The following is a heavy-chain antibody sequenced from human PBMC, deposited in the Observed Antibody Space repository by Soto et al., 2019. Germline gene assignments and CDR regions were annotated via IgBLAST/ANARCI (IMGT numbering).Heavy chain of an antibody. D-gene: IGHD2-21*01. V-gene: IGHV5-51*01. CDR3: ARRDDSPTAEYFQH. CDR1: GYSFTTYW. Sequence: GESLKTPCKGSGYSFTTYWIGWVRQMPGKGLEWMGIIYPGDSDTRYSPSFQGQVTISADKSTSTAYLQWSSLKASDNAMYYCARRDDSPTAEYFQHWGQGTLVTVSS. CDR2: IYPGDSDT. J-gene: IGHJ1*01.